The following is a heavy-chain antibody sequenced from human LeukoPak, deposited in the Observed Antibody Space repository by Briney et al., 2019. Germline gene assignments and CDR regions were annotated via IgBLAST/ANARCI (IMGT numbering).Heavy chain of an antibody. D-gene: IGHD6-13*01. CDR2: ISWNSGSI. V-gene: IGHV3-9*01. J-gene: IGHJ6*02. CDR1: GFTFDDYA. CDR3: AKDWSSSWLAAIGYYYYGMDV. Sequence: PGRSLRLSCAASGFTFDDYAMHWVRQAPGKGLEWVSGISWNSGSIGYADSVKGRFTISRDNAKNSLYLQMNSLRAEDTAVYYSAKDWSSSWLAAIGYYYYGMDVWGQGTTVTVSS.